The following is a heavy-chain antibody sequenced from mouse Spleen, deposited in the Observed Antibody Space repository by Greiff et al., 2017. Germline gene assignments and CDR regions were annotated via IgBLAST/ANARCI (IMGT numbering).Heavy chain of an antibody. J-gene: IGHJ4*01. CDR2: ISSGSSTI. Sequence: EVMLVESGGGLVKPGGSLKLSCAASGFTFSDYGMHWVRQAPEKGLEWVAYISSGSSTIYYADTVKGRFTISRDNAKNTLFLQMTSLRSEDTALYYCAKAITQGYAMDYWGQGTSVTVSS. CDR1: GFTFSDYG. V-gene: IGHV5-17*01. CDR3: AKAITQGYAMDY. D-gene: IGHD1-1*01.